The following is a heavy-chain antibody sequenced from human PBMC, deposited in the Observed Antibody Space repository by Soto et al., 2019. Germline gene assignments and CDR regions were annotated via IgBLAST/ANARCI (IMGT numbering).Heavy chain of an antibody. V-gene: IGHV3-21*01. Sequence: GGSLRLSCAASGFTFSGYSMNWVRQAPGKGLEWFSSITSSSTYIYYADSVEGRFTISRDNAKNSLYLQMNSLRAEDTAVYYCARDQPGIAYYFDSWGQGTLVTVS. CDR2: ITSSSTYI. CDR1: GFTFSGYS. J-gene: IGHJ4*02. CDR3: ARDQPGIAYYFDS.